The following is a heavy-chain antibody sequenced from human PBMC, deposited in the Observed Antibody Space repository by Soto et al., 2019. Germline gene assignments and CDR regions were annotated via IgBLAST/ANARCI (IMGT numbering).Heavy chain of an antibody. V-gene: IGHV1-69*06. CDR1: GGTFNNYV. CDR2: IIPIFGTA. Sequence: ASVKVSCKASGGTFNNYVINWVRQAPGQGLEWMGGIIPIFGTANYAQKFQGRVTITADKSTSTAYMELNSLRSEDTAVYYCAGRCDSTSCLAHFDYWGQGTLVTVSS. J-gene: IGHJ4*02. D-gene: IGHD2-2*01. CDR3: AGRCDSTSCLAHFDY.